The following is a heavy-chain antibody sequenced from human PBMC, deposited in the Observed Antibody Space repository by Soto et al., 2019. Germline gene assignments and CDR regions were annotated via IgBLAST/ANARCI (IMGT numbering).Heavy chain of an antibody. Sequence: GGSLRLSCAASGFTFSSYWMSWVRQAPGKGLEWVANIKEDGSEKYYVDSVTGRFTISRDNAKNSLYLQMNSLRAEDTAVYFCARDDYYGMDVWGQGTTVTVSS. V-gene: IGHV3-7*05. CDR3: ARDDYYGMDV. CDR1: GFTFSSYW. CDR2: IKEDGSEK. J-gene: IGHJ6*02.